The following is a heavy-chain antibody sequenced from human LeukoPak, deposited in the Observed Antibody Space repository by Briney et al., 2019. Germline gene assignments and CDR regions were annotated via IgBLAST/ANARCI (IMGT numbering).Heavy chain of an antibody. CDR3: ARDRRYCSGGSCYYWFDP. J-gene: IGHJ5*02. D-gene: IGHD2-15*01. CDR1: GYTFTCYY. CDR2: INPNSGGT. Sequence: ASVKVSCKASGYTFTCYYMHWVRQAPGQGLEWMGRINPNSGGTNYAQKFQGRVTMTRDTSISTAYIELSRLRSDDTAVYYCARDRRYCSGGSCYYWFDPWGQGTLVTVSS. V-gene: IGHV1-2*06.